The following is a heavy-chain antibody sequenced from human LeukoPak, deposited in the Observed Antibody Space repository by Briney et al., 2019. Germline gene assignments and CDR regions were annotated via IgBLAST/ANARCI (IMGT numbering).Heavy chain of an antibody. Sequence: SETLSLTCAVSGGSISSSNWWSWVRQPPGKGLEWIGEIYHSGSTNYNPSLKSRVTISVDKSKNQFSLKLSSVTAADTAVYYCARGSGSMATPFDYWGQGTLVTVSS. CDR2: IYHSGST. CDR1: GGSISSSNW. D-gene: IGHD5-24*01. V-gene: IGHV4-4*02. CDR3: ARGSGSMATPFDY. J-gene: IGHJ4*02.